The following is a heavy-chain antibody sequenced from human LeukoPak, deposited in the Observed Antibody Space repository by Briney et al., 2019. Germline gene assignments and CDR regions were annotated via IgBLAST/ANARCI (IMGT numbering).Heavy chain of an antibody. V-gene: IGHV3-33*01. CDR2: IWSDGSKT. J-gene: IGHJ5*02. CDR3: ARGWPVTGNPNWFDP. Sequence: PGGSLRLSCAGSGFTFSDSAMHWVRQAPGKGLDWVAVIWSDGSKTYCTDSVKRRFTISRDDSKNTLYLQMFSLRVEDSAVYYCARGWPVTGNPNWFDPWGQGTLVSVSS. D-gene: IGHD6-19*01. CDR1: GFTFSDSA.